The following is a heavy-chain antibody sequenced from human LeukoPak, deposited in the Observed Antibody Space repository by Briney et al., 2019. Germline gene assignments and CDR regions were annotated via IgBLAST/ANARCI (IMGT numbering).Heavy chain of an antibody. V-gene: IGHV4-4*07. Sequence: SETLSLPCTVSGGSISSYYWSWIRQPGGKGLEWIGRIYTSGSTNYNPSLKSRVTLSVDTSKNQFSLKLSSVTAADTAVYYCARSLEDYRWGDYWGQGTLVTVSS. CDR2: IYTSGST. D-gene: IGHD3-3*01. J-gene: IGHJ4*02. CDR3: ARSLEDYRWGDY. CDR1: GGSISSYY.